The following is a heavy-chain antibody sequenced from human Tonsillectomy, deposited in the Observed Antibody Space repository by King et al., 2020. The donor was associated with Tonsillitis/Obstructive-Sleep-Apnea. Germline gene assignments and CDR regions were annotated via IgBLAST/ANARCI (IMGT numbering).Heavy chain of an antibody. CDR2: IYYSGST. D-gene: IGHD6-13*01. Sequence: QLQESGPGLVKPSETLSLTCTVSGGSISSSSYYWGWIRQPPGKGLEGIGWIYYSGSTYYNPSLKSRGTISVDTSKNQFSLKLSSVTAADTAVYYCATARAAAVPDYWGQGTLVTVSS. CDR3: ATARAAAVPDY. J-gene: IGHJ4*02. V-gene: IGHV4-39*01. CDR1: GGSISSSSYY.